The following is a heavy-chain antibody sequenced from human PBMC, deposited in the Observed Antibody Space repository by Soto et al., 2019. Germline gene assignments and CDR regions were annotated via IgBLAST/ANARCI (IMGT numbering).Heavy chain of an antibody. CDR3: AEDQSVVVL. CDR2: IIPILGIS. CDR1: GGTFSSYT. V-gene: IGHV1-69*02. D-gene: IGHD2-2*01. Sequence: QVQLVQSGAEVKKPGSSVTVSCKASGGTFSSYTISWVRQAPGQGLEWMGRIIPILGISNYAQKFQGRVTITADKSTRTAYMELSSLRAEDAAVYYCAEDQSVVVLWGQGTMVAVSS. J-gene: IGHJ3*01.